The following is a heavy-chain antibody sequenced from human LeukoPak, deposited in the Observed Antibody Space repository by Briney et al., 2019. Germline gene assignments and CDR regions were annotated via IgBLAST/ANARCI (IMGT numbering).Heavy chain of an antibody. CDR2: IYHSGST. CDR3: AGVVAATLDY. CDR1: GGSISSGGYS. J-gene: IGHJ4*02. D-gene: IGHD2-15*01. V-gene: IGHV4-30-2*01. Sequence: SQTLSLTCAVSGGSISSGGYSWSWIRQPPGKGLEWIGYIYHSGSTYYNPSLKSRVTISVDTSKNQFSLKLSSVTAADTAVYYCAGVVAATLDYWGQGTLVTVSS.